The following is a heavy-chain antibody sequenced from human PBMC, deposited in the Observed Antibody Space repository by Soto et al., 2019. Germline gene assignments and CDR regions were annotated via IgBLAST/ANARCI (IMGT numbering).Heavy chain of an antibody. CDR1: GGSISSGGYY. J-gene: IGHJ5*02. Sequence: PSETLSLTCTVSGGSISSGGYYWSWIRQHPGKGLEWIGYIYYSGSTYYNPSLKSRVTISVDTSKNQFSLKLSSVTAADTAVYYCARGYGSGSYGNNWFDPWGQGTLVTVSS. V-gene: IGHV4-31*03. CDR2: IYYSGST. D-gene: IGHD3-10*01. CDR3: ARGYGSGSYGNNWFDP.